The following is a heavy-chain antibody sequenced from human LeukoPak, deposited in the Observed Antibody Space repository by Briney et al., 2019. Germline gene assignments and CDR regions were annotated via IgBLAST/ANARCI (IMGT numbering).Heavy chain of an antibody. CDR3: ARASVMHYYYGMDV. J-gene: IGHJ6*02. Sequence: PSETLSLTCTVSGGSISSGDYYWSWIRQPPGKGLEWIGYIYYSGSTYYNPSLKSRVTISVDTSKNQFSLKPSSVTAADTAVYYCARASVMHYYYGMDVWGQGTTVTVSS. CDR1: GGSISSGDYY. CDR2: IYYSGST. V-gene: IGHV4-30-4*01. D-gene: IGHD4-11*01.